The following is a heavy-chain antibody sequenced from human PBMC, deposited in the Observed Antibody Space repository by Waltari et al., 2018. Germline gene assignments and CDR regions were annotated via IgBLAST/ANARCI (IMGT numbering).Heavy chain of an antibody. CDR1: GFTFSSYW. V-gene: IGHV3-7*01. J-gene: IGHJ4*02. D-gene: IGHD3-22*01. Sequence: EVQLVESGGGLVQPGGSLRLSCAASGFTFSSYWMSWVRQAPGKGLEWVANIKQDGSEKYYVESVKGRFTIARDNAKNSLYLQMNSLRAEDTAVYYCAREGPWDYYYDSSGYFRYWGQGTLVTVSS. CDR3: AREGPWDYYYDSSGYFRY. CDR2: IKQDGSEK.